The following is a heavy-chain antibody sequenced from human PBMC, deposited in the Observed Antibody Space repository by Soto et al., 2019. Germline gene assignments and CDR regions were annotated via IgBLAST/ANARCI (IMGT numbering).Heavy chain of an antibody. V-gene: IGHV1-69*02. J-gene: IGHJ4*02. CDR3: ASMMSSSWPVDY. CDR1: VGTFSSYT. Sequence: QVQLVQSGAEVKKPGSSVKVSCKASVGTFSSYTISWVRQAPGQGLEWMGRIIPILGIANYAQKFQGRVTITADNSTSTAYMELSSLRSEDTAVYYCASMMSSSWPVDYWGQGTLVTVSS. CDR2: IIPILGIA. D-gene: IGHD6-13*01.